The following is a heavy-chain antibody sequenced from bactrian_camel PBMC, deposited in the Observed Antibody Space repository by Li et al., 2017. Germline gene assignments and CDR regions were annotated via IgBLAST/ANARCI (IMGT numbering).Heavy chain of an antibody. CDR2: MDSLGRT. V-gene: IGHV3S53*01. D-gene: IGHD6*01. CDR3: AGEQYGGCRASAAFGV. Sequence: VQLVESGGSSVQPGESLRLTCTFSETRYCMGWFRQPPGKDREGVAVMDSLGRTKYADSVNGRFTISKGNKKTILYLEMHNLKPEDTGVYYCAGEQYGGCRASAAFGVWGQGTQVTV. CDR1: ETRYCM. J-gene: IGHJ6*01.